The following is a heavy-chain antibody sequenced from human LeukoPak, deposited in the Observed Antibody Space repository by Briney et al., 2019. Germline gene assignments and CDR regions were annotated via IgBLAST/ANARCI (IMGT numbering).Heavy chain of an antibody. CDR3: ASGREMATTLS. CDR1: GGSISSSSYY. J-gene: IGHJ4*02. V-gene: IGHV4-39*01. D-gene: IGHD5-24*01. Sequence: ASETLSLTCTVSGGSISSSSYYWGWIRQPPGKGLEWIGSIYYSGSTYYNPSLKSRVTISVDTSKNQFSLKLSSVTAADTAVYYCASGREMATTLSGGQGTLVTVSS. CDR2: IYYSGST.